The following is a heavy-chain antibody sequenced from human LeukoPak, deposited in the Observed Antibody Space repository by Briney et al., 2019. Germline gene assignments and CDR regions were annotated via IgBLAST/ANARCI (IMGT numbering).Heavy chain of an antibody. CDR1: GGSVSSYY. CDR2: IYYSGST. J-gene: IGHJ4*02. CDR3: ARDQTYSGSGIYTYFDY. Sequence: SETLSLTCTVSGGSVSSYYWSWIRQPPGKGLKWIGYIYYSGSTNYNPSLRSRVTISADTSKNHFSLKLTSVTAADTAVYYCARDQTYSGSGIYTYFDYWGQGILVTVSS. D-gene: IGHD3-10*01. V-gene: IGHV4-59*02.